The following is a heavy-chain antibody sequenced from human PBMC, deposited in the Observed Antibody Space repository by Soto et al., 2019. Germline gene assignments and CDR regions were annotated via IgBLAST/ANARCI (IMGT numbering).Heavy chain of an antibody. J-gene: IGHJ5*01. CDR2: IDPSDSYT. V-gene: IGHV5-10-1*01. CDR3: ARVQKTWFDS. CDR1: GYNFTAFW. Sequence: ESLKISCKASGYNFTAFWIHWVRQMPGKGLEWLGKIDPSDSYTNYSPSFEGHVTISTDNSITTAYLQWSSLRASDTALYFCARVQKTWFDSWAQGTMVTVSS.